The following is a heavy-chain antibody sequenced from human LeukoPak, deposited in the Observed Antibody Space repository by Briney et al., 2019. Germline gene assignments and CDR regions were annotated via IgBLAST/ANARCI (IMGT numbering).Heavy chain of an antibody. V-gene: IGHV4-61*02. J-gene: IGHJ6*03. CDR2: IYTSGST. Sequence: PSETLSLTCTVSGGSISSGSYYWSWIRQPAGKGLEWIGRIYTSGSTNYNPSLKSRVTISVDTSKKQFSLKLSSVTAADTAVYYCARTGGTFYFYYYMDVWGKGTTVTVSS. CDR3: ARTGGTFYFYYYMDV. CDR1: GGSISSGSYY.